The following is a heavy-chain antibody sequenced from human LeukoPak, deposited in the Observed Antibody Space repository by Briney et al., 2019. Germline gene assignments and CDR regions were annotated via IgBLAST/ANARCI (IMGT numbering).Heavy chain of an antibody. Sequence: GGSLRLSCAASGFTFSSYDMNWVRQAPGKGLEWVSYISPSSTRIDYAASVRGRFTISRDNAKRSLYLQMNSLKAEDTAVYYCAKSSGPGYQSDGFDIWGQGTMVTVSS. CDR1: GFTFSSYD. CDR2: ISPSSTRI. J-gene: IGHJ3*02. V-gene: IGHV3-48*04. D-gene: IGHD3-9*01. CDR3: AKSSGPGYQSDGFDI.